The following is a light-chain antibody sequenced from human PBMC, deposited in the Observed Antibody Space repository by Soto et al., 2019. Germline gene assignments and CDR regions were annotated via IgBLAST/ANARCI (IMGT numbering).Light chain of an antibody. J-gene: IGKJ3*01. CDR1: QSVLYSSNNKNY. CDR3: QQYYSTPPFT. Sequence: DIVMTQSPDSLAVSLGERATINCKSSQSVLYSSNNKNYLAWYQQKPGQPPKLLIYWASTRESGVPDRFSGSGSGTDFTLTISSVQAEDVAVYYCQQYYSTPPFTFGPGTKVDIK. CDR2: WAS. V-gene: IGKV4-1*01.